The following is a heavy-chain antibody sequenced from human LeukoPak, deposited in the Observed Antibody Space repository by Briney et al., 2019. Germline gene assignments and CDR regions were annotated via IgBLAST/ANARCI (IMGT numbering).Heavy chain of an antibody. J-gene: IGHJ3*02. D-gene: IGHD3-22*01. CDR2: INPSGGST. Sequence: GASVKVSCKASGYTFTSYYMHWVRQAPGQGLEWMGIINPSGGSTSYAQKFQGRVTVTRDTSTSTAYMELSSLRSEDTAVYYCARDPITMIVVGNDAFDIWGQGTMVTVSP. V-gene: IGHV1-46*03. CDR1: GYTFTSYY. CDR3: ARDPITMIVVGNDAFDI.